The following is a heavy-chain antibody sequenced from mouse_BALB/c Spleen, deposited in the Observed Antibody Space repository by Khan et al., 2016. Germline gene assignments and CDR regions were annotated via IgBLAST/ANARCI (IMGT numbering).Heavy chain of an antibody. J-gene: IGHJ3*01. CDR1: GYTFTNYG. Sequence: QIQLVQSGPELKKPGETVKISCKASGYTFTNYGMNWVKQAPGKGLKWMGWINTNTGEPTYAEEFKGRFAFSLETSASTAYLQINNLKNEDTATYFCARAGGNYGDWFAYWGQGTLVTVSA. CDR2: INTNTGEP. D-gene: IGHD2-1*01. CDR3: ARAGGNYGDWFAY. V-gene: IGHV9-3*02.